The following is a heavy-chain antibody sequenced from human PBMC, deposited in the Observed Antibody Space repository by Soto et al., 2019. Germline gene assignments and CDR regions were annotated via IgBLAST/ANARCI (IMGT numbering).Heavy chain of an antibody. CDR2: FDPEDGET. CDR3: ATVISSGWYITNWFDP. J-gene: IGHJ5*02. Sequence: ASVKVSCKVSGYTLTELSMHWVRQAPGKGLEWMGGFDPEDGETIYAQKFQGRVTMTEDTSTGTAYMELSSLRSEDTAVYYCATVISSGWYITNWFDPWGQGTLVTVSS. D-gene: IGHD6-19*01. V-gene: IGHV1-24*01. CDR1: GYTLTELS.